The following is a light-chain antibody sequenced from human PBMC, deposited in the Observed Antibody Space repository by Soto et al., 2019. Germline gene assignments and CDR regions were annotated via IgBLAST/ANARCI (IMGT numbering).Light chain of an antibody. V-gene: IGKV3-15*01. J-gene: IGKJ1*01. CDR1: QSVSSN. Sequence: EIVMTQSPATLSVSPGERATLSCRASQSVSSNLAWYQQKPGQAPRLLIYGASTRGPCFPARFSGRWFWTEFTLTISSLQSEDFAVYYCQQYNNWPLRTFGQGTKVDIK. CDR2: GAS. CDR3: QQYNNWPLRT.